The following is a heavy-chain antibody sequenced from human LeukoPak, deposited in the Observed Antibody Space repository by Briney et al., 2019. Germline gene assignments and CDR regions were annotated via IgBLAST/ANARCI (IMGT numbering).Heavy chain of an antibody. Sequence: GGSLRLSCAASGFTFSSYSMNWVRQAPGKGLEWVSYISSSSSTIYYADSVKGRFTISRDNAKSSLYLQMNSLRAEDTAVYYCARALDSSSSRYQAFEEWGQGTLVTVSS. CDR2: ISSSSSTI. CDR3: ARALDSSSSRYQAFEE. V-gene: IGHV3-48*04. J-gene: IGHJ4*02. CDR1: GFTFSSYS. D-gene: IGHD2-2*01.